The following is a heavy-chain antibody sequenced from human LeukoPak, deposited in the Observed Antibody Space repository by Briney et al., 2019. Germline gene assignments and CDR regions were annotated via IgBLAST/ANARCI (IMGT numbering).Heavy chain of an antibody. D-gene: IGHD6-13*01. CDR3: ARGLSSSWHDAFDI. CDR1: GGTFSSYA. Sequence: ASVKVSCKASGGTFSSYAISWVRQAPGQGLEWMGRIIPILGIANYAQKFQGRVTITADNSTSTAYMELSSLRSEDTAVYYCARGLSSSWHDAFDIWGQGTMVTVSS. V-gene: IGHV1-69*04. CDR2: IIPILGIA. J-gene: IGHJ3*02.